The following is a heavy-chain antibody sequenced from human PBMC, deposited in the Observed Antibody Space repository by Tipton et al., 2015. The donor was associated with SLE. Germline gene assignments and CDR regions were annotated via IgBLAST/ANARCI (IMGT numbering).Heavy chain of an antibody. J-gene: IGHJ4*02. CDR2: IRRNAYGATT. V-gene: IGHV3-49*04. D-gene: IGHD1-14*01. CDR1: GFTFGDYA. CDR3: SRSGSLDFDY. Sequence: SLGLSCEGSGFTFGDYALSWVRQAPGKGLQWVGFIRRNAYGATTDYDASVKGRFFISRDDSKNIAYLQMNSLKIEDTAVYYCSRSGSLDFDYWGQGTLVTVSS.